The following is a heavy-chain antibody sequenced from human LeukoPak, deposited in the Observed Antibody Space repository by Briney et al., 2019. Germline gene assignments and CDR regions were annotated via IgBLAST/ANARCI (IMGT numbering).Heavy chain of an antibody. CDR1: GFTFDDYA. Sequence: GRSLRPSCAASGFTFDDYAMHWVRQAPGKGLEWVSGISWNSGSIGYADSVKGRFTISRDNAKNSLYLQMNSLRAEDTALYYCAKQLGYCSGGSCFDAFDIWGQGTMVTVSS. V-gene: IGHV3-9*01. CDR3: AKQLGYCSGGSCFDAFDI. CDR2: ISWNSGSI. J-gene: IGHJ3*02. D-gene: IGHD2-15*01.